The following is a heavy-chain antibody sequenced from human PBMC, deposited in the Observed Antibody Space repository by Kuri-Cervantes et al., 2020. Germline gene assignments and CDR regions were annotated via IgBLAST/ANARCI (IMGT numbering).Heavy chain of an antibody. CDR1: GGSISSTSHY. J-gene: IGHJ6*03. CDR2: IYYTGST. CDR3: ARGYYHMDV. Sequence: GSLRLSCTVSGGSISSTSHYWGWIRQPPGKGLEWIGSIYYTGSTYYNPSLKSRVTISVDTSKNQFSLKLNSVTAADTAVYYCARGYYHMDVWGEGTSVTVSS. V-gene: IGHV4-39*01.